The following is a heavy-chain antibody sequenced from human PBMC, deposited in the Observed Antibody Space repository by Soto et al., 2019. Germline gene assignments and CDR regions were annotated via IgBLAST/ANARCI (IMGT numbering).Heavy chain of an antibody. CDR1: GFIVSSNY. CDR3: ANNISPYGMDV. V-gene: IGHV3-53*02. Sequence: EGQLVETGGGLIQPGGSLRLSCAASGFIVSSNYMNWVRQAPGKRLEWVSVIYSSGNTYYADSVKGRFTISRDQSKTTVYLQINRLRAELTAVYYCANNISPYGMDVWGTGTTVTVSS. CDR2: IYSSGNT. J-gene: IGHJ6*04. D-gene: IGHD1-1*01.